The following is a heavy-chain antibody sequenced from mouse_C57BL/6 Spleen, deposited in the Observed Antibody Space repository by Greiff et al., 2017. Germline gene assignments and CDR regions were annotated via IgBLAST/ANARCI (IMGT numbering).Heavy chain of an antibody. D-gene: IGHD2-4*01. J-gene: IGHJ4*01. CDR1: GFTFSDYG. Sequence: EVKVVESGGGLVKPGGSLKLSCAASGFTFSDYGMHWVRQAPEKGLEWVAYISSGSSTIYYADTVKGRFTISRDNAKNTLFLQMTSLRSEDTAMYYCAKERGLRGAMDYWGQGTSVTVSS. V-gene: IGHV5-17*01. CDR2: ISSGSSTI. CDR3: AKERGLRGAMDY.